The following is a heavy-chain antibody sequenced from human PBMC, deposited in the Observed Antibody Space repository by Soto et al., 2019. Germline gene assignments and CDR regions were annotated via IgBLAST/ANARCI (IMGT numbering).Heavy chain of an antibody. CDR2: MWYDGTGE. V-gene: IGHV3-33*01. CDR1: GFNFITSG. J-gene: IGHJ3*02. CDR3: ARGLPKLAGGAFDI. D-gene: IGHD3-16*01. Sequence: QVQLEESGGGVVQPGGSLRLSCAASGFNFITSGMHWVRQAPGKGLEWVTVMWYDGTGEDYAESVKGRFTISRDNSKNTLFLQMNNLRAEDTAVYYCARGLPKLAGGAFDIWGQGTMVTVSS.